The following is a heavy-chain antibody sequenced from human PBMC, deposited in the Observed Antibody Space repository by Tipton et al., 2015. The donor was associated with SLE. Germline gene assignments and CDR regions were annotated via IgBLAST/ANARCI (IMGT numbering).Heavy chain of an antibody. CDR3: VGTPRITIFGVIPPGYIDV. D-gene: IGHD3-3*01. V-gene: IGHV4-39*07. Sequence: TLSLTCTVSDGSISSSNYYWAWIRQPPGKGLEWIGSIYYSGSTSFSPSLKSRVTISVHTSKNQFSLKLSSMTAADTAVYYCVGTPRITIFGVIPPGYIDVWGKWSTVTV. J-gene: IGHJ6*03. CDR2: IYYSGST. CDR1: DGSISSSNYY.